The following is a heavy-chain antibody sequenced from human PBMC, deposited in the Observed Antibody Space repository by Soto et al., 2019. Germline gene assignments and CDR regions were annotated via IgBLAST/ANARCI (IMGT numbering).Heavy chain of an antibody. D-gene: IGHD3-3*01. CDR2: FIPIFGTA. Sequence: ASVKFSCKASGGTFSSYAISWVRQAPGQGLEWMGGFIPIFGTANYAQKFQGRVTITADESTSTAYMELSSLRSEDTAVYYCARVGEYDSWSGPYYFDYWGQGTLVTVSS. CDR3: ARVGEYDSWSGPYYFDY. J-gene: IGHJ4*02. V-gene: IGHV1-69*13. CDR1: GGTFSSYA.